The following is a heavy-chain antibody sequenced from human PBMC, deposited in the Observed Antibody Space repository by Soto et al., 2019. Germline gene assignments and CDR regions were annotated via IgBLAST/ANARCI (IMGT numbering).Heavy chain of an antibody. CDR1: GGSISSGGYY. CDR3: ARDRRIAPLYGMDV. Sequence: SETLSLTCTVSGGSISSGGYYWSWIRQHPGKGLEWIGYIYYSGSTYYNPSLKSRVTISVDTSKNQFSLKLSSVTAADTAVYYCARDRRIAPLYGMDVWGQGTTVTVSS. CDR2: IYYSGST. J-gene: IGHJ6*02. V-gene: IGHV4-31*03. D-gene: IGHD6-6*01.